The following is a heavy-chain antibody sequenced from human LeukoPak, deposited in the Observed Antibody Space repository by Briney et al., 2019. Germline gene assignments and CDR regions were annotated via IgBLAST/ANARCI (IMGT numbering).Heavy chain of an antibody. J-gene: IGHJ4*02. CDR2: IYYSGST. V-gene: IGHV4-39*01. Sequence: PETLSLTCTVSGGSISSSSYYWGWIRQPPGKGLEWIGSIYYSGSTYYNPSLKSRVTISVDTSKNQFSLKLSSVTAADTAVYYCARRSYFRDYYDSSPFDYWGQGTLVTVSS. CDR3: ARRSYFRDYYDSSPFDY. CDR1: GGSISSSSYY. D-gene: IGHD3-22*01.